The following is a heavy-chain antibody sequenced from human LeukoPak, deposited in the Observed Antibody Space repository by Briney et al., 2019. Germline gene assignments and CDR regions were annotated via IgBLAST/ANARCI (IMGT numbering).Heavy chain of an antibody. CDR2: ISGSGGST. CDR1: GFTFSSYA. D-gene: IGHD2-2*01. Sequence: GGSLRLSRAASGFTFSSYAMSWVRQAPGKGLEWVSAISGSGGSTYYADSVKGRFTISRDNSKNTLYLQMNSLRAEDTAVYYCAKVLVPAATKNEIYYYYMDVWGKGTTVTVSS. V-gene: IGHV3-23*01. CDR3: AKVLVPAATKNEIYYYYMDV. J-gene: IGHJ6*03.